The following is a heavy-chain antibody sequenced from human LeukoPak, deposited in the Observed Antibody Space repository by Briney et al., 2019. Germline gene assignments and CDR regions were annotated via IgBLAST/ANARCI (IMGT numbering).Heavy chain of an antibody. CDR2: MNPNSGNT. Sequence: GASVTVSCKASGYTFTSYDINWVRQATGQGLEWMGWMNPNSGNTGYAQKFQGRVTMTRNTSISTAYMELSSLRSKDTAVYYCARGPETPYNNDGTDYYYHYMDVWGKGTTVTVSS. J-gene: IGHJ6*03. CDR1: GYTFTSYD. V-gene: IGHV1-8*01. CDR3: ARGPETPYNNDGTDYYYHYMDV. D-gene: IGHD3-22*01.